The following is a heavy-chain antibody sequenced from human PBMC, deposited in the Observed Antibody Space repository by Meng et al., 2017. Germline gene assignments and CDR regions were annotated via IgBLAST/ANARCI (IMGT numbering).Heavy chain of an antibody. CDR2: ISSSSSYI. J-gene: IGHJ3*02. CDR1: GFTSSSYS. CDR3: ARDLLPWFGELSDSGAVAFDI. V-gene: IGHV3-21*01. Sequence: GGSLRLSCAASGFTSSSYSMNWVRQVPGKGLEWVSSISSSSSYIYYADSVKGRFTISRDNAKNSLYLQVNSLRAEDTAVYYCARDLLPWFGELSDSGAVAFDIWGQGTMVTVSS. D-gene: IGHD3-10*01.